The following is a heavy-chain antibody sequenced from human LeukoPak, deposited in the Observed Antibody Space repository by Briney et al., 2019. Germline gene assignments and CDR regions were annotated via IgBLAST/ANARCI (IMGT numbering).Heavy chain of an antibody. CDR3: ARFPHYYDSSGYSF. D-gene: IGHD3-22*01. V-gene: IGHV3-48*02. Sequence: GGSPRLSCAASGFTFSSYSMNWVRQAPGKGLEWVSYISSSSSTIYYADSVKGRFTISRDNAKNSLYLQMNSPRDEDTAVYYCARFPHYYDSSGYSFWGQGTLVTVSS. CDR2: ISSSSSTI. J-gene: IGHJ4*02. CDR1: GFTFSSYS.